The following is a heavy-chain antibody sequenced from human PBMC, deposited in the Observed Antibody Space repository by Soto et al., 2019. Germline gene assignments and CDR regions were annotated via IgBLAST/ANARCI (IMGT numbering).Heavy chain of an antibody. CDR1: GFTFSSYA. V-gene: IGHV3-64D*08. J-gene: IGHJ5*02. Sequence: GGSLRLSCSASGFTFSSYAMHWVRQAPGKGLEYVSAISSNGGSTYYADSVKGRFTISRDNSKNTLYLQMSSLRAEDTAVYYCVKGPLKLWFGELFKRGNNWFDPWGQGTLVTVSS. CDR3: VKGPLKLWFGELFKRGNNWFDP. CDR2: ISSNGGST. D-gene: IGHD3-10*01.